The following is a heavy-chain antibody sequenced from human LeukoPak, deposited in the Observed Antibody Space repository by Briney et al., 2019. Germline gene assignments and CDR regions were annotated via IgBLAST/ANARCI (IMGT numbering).Heavy chain of an antibody. CDR3: ARGNRYCSGGSCNYYFDY. CDR2: MNPNSGNT. CDR1: GYTFTSYD. V-gene: IGHV1-8*01. D-gene: IGHD2-15*01. J-gene: IGHJ4*02. Sequence: ASVKVSCKASGYTFTSYDINWVRQATGQGLEWMGWMNPNSGNTGYAQKFQGRVTMTRNTSISTAYMELSSLRSEDTAVYYCARGNRYCSGGSCNYYFDYWGQGTLVTVSS.